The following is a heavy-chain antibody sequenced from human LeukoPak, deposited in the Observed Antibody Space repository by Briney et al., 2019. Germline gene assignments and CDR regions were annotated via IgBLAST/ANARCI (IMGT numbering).Heavy chain of an antibody. CDR2: MNPNSGNT. CDR3: ARGFITVTTXDXXXFDI. CDR1: GYTFTSYD. J-gene: IGHJ3*02. Sequence: GASVKVSCKASGYTFTSYDINWVRQATGQGLEWMGWMNPNSGNTGYAQKFQGRVTMTRNTSISTAYMELSSLRSEDTAVYYCARGFITVTTXDXXXFDIWGQXTMVTVSS. D-gene: IGHD4-11*01. V-gene: IGHV1-8*01.